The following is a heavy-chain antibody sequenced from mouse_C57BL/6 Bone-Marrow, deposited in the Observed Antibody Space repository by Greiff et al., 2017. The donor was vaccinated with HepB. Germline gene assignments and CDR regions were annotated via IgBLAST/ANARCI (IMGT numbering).Heavy chain of an antibody. V-gene: IGHV1-81*01. CDR3: ERWGIRRRAMDY. CDR2: IYTRSGTT. J-gene: IGHJ4*01. CDR1: GYTFTSYG. Sequence: VKLQESGAELARPGASVKLSCKASGYTFTSYGISWVKQRTGQGLEWIGAIYTRSGTTYYNEKFKGKATLTADKSSSTAYMALLSLTTENSAVYFCERWGIRRRAMDYWGQGTSVTVSS. D-gene: IGHD1-2*01.